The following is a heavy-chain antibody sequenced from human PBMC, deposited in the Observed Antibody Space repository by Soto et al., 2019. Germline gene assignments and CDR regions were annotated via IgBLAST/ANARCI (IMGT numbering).Heavy chain of an antibody. J-gene: IGHJ4*02. CDR1: GFTFSSYA. CDR2: VGVSGATT. V-gene: IGHV3-23*01. D-gene: IGHD3-10*01. CDR3: AKFRAGLGSQTDS. Sequence: EVQLLESGGNLVQPGGSLRLSCAAFGFTFSSYAMSWVRQAPGKGLEWVSTVGVSGATTYYTDSVKGRFTISRDNSNNTLFLQMHSLRAEDTAIDYCAKFRAGLGSQTDSWGQGTLVTVSS.